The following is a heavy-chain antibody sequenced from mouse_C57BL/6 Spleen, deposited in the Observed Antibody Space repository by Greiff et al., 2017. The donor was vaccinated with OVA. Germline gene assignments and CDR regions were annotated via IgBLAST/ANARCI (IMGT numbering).Heavy chain of an antibody. Sequence: EVQVVESGEGLVKPGGSLKLSCAASGFTFSSYAMSWVRQTPEKRLEWVAYISSGGDYIYYADTVKGRFTISRDNARNTLYLQMSSRKSEDTAMYDCSRVDCYSDWYFDVWGTGTTVTVSS. J-gene: IGHJ1*03. CDR3: SRVDCYSDWYFDV. D-gene: IGHD2-3*01. CDR1: GFTFSSYA. V-gene: IGHV5-9-1*02. CDR2: ISSGGDYI.